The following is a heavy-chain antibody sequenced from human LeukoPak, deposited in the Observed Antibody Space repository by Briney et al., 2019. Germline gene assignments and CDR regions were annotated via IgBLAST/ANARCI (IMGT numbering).Heavy chain of an antibody. Sequence: SSETLSLTCTVSGGSISSYYWSWIRQPPGKGLEWIGYIYYSGSTNYNPSLKSRVTISVDTSKNQFSLKLSSVTAADTAVYYCARDQSSGSRKAAFDIWGQGTMVTVSS. CDR2: IYYSGST. CDR3: ARDQSSGSRKAAFDI. V-gene: IGHV4-59*01. J-gene: IGHJ3*02. D-gene: IGHD6-19*01. CDR1: GGSISSYY.